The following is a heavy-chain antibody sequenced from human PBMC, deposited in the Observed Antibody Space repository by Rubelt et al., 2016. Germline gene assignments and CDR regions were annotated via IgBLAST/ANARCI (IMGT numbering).Heavy chain of an antibody. CDR2: ISSSSSYI. CDR3: ARVGFQWDYQGDYYYYGMDV. V-gene: IGHV3-21*01. CDR1: GFTFSSYS. J-gene: IGHJ6*02. Sequence: EVQLVESGGGLVKPGGSLRLSCAASGFTFSSYSMNWVRQAPGKGLEWVSSISSSSSYIYYADSVKGEFAMSGSNAKTYLYGGMNGRRAEDTAVYYCARVGFQWDYQGDYYYYGMDVWGQGTTVTVSS. D-gene: IGHD1-26*01.